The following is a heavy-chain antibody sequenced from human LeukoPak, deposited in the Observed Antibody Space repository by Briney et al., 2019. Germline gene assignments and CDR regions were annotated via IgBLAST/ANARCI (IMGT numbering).Heavy chain of an antibody. CDR2: ISAYNGNT. V-gene: IGHV1-18*01. CDR3: ARVNGGIGRMRSYYFDY. J-gene: IGHJ4*02. CDR1: GYTFTSYG. D-gene: IGHD1-1*01. Sequence: GASVKVSCKASGYTFTSYGISWVRQAPGQGLEWMGWISAYNGNTNYAQKLQGRVTMTTDTSTSIAYMELRSLRSDDTAVYYCARVNGGIGRMRSYYFDYWGQGTLVTVSS.